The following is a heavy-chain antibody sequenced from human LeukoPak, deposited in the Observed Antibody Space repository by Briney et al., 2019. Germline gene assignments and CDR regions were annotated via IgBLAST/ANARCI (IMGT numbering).Heavy chain of an antibody. V-gene: IGHV1-18*01. D-gene: IGHD2-2*01. CDR3: ARGDIVVVPAATVDY. J-gene: IGHJ4*02. CDR1: GYTFTSYG. CDR2: ISAYNGNT. Sequence: ASVKVSCKASGYTFTSYGISWVRQAPGQGLEWMAWISAYNGNTNYAQKFQGRVTMTTDTSTSTAYMELRSLRSDDTAVYYCARGDIVVVPAATVDYWGQGTLVTVSS.